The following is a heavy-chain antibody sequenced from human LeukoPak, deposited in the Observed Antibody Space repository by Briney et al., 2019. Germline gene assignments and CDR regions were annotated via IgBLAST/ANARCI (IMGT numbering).Heavy chain of an antibody. CDR2: IKQDGTEK. D-gene: IGHD6-19*01. Sequence: SGGSLRLSCAASGFTFTTYWLGWVRQPPGKGLEWVANIKQDGTEKYYVDSVKGRFTISRDNAKNSPYLQMNSLRAEDTALYYCARDAGWQRNYYYYYMDVWGKGTTVTVSS. J-gene: IGHJ6*03. CDR3: ARDAGWQRNYYYYYMDV. CDR1: GFTFTTYW. V-gene: IGHV3-7*03.